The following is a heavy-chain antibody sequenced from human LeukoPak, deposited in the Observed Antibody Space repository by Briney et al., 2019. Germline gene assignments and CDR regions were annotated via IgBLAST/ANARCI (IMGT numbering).Heavy chain of an antibody. J-gene: IGHJ4*02. D-gene: IGHD3-3*01. CDR2: ISSSSSYI. CDR1: GFTFSSYS. CDR3: ARGPWEIFGVVVGYFDY. Sequence: PGGSLRLSCAASGFTFSSYSMNWVRQAPGKGLEWVSSISSSSSYIYYADSVKGRFTISRDNAKNTLYLQMNSLRAEDTAVYYCARGPWEIFGVVVGYFDYWGQGTLVTVSS. V-gene: IGHV3-21*01.